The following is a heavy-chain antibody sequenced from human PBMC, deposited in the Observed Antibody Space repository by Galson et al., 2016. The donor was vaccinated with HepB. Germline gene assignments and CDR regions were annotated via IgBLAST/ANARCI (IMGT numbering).Heavy chain of an antibody. Sequence: SETLSLTCGVSSGSISTYYWHWIRQAPGKGLEWIGFIHYRGATYYNPSLMSRVTMSVDTSKNQLSLRLASVTTADTAVYYCAREYSAFEYWGPGIMVTVSS. CDR3: AREYSAFEY. J-gene: IGHJ4*02. CDR1: SGSISTYY. D-gene: IGHD5-12*01. V-gene: IGHV4-59*01. CDR2: IHYRGAT.